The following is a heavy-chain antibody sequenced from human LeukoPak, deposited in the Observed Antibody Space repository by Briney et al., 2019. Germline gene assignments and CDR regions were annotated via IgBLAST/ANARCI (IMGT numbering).Heavy chain of an antibody. J-gene: IGHJ3*02. CDR3: ARWGDHGTRDAFDI. D-gene: IGHD1-7*01. Sequence: GGSLRLSCAASGFTFSDYYMSWIRQAPGKGLEWVSYISSSGSTIYYADSVKGRFTISRDNAKNSLYLQMDSLRAEDTAVYYCARWGDHGTRDAFDIWGQGTMVTVSS. CDR1: GFTFSDYY. CDR2: ISSSGSTI. V-gene: IGHV3-11*04.